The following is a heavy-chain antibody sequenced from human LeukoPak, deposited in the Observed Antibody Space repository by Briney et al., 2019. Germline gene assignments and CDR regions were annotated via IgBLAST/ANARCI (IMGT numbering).Heavy chain of an antibody. J-gene: IGHJ4*02. V-gene: IGHV3-74*01. Sequence: GGSLRLSCAASGFTFSDFWMRWVRQAPGKGPVWVSRIRPDGTDASYADSVKGRFTVSRDNARNTLFLQISSLGVEDTAVYYCARDMWGTFDYWGQGTLVTVSS. D-gene: IGHD7-27*01. CDR1: GFTFSDFW. CDR2: IRPDGTDA. CDR3: ARDMWGTFDY.